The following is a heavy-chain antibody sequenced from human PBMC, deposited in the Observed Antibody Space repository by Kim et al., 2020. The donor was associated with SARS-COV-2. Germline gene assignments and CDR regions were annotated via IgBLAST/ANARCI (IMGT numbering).Heavy chain of an antibody. V-gene: IGHV1-18*01. CDR3: AREGWAPVWFGELQYGMDV. CDR2: ISAYNGNT. CDR1: GYTFTSYG. Sequence: ASVKVSCKASGYTFTSYGISWVRQAPGQGLEWMGWISAYNGNTNYAQKLQGRVTMTTDTSTSTAYMELRSLRSDDTAVYYCAREGWAPVWFGELQYGMDVWGQGTTVTVSS. D-gene: IGHD3-10*01. J-gene: IGHJ6*02.